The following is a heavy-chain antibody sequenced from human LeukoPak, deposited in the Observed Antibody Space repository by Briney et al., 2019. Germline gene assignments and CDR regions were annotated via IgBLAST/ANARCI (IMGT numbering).Heavy chain of an antibody. Sequence: SVKVSCKASGYTFTCYYMHWVRQAPGQGLEWMGGIIPIFGTANYAQKFQGRVTITADESTSTAYMELSSLRSEDTAVYYCARLYSVSYYYGMDVWGQGTTVTVSS. CDR2: IIPIFGTA. CDR3: ARLYSVSYYYGMDV. D-gene: IGHD3-16*02. J-gene: IGHJ6*02. CDR1: GYTFTCYY. V-gene: IGHV1-69*13.